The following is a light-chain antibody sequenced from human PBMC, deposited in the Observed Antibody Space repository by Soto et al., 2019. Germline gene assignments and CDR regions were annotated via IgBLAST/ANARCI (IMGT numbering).Light chain of an antibody. V-gene: IGKV3-20*01. CDR2: GAS. Sequence: EIVLTQSPGTLSLSPGERATLSCRASQSVSSNLAWYQQKPGQAPRLLIYGASTRATGIPARFSGSGSGTDFTLTISRLEPEDFAVYYCQQHGSSPITFGQGTRLEIK. J-gene: IGKJ5*01. CDR1: QSVSSN. CDR3: QQHGSSPIT.